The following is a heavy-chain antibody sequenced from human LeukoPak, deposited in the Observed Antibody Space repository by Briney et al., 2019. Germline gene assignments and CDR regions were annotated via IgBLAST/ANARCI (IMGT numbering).Heavy chain of an antibody. Sequence: GGSLRLSCAASGFTFSSYWMSWVHQAPGKGLEWVANIKQDGSEKYYVDSVKGRFTISRDNAKNSLYLQMNSLRAEDTAVYYCARFVATMRYYFDYWGQGTLLTVSS. J-gene: IGHJ4*02. CDR2: IKQDGSEK. D-gene: IGHD5-12*01. CDR1: GFTFSSYW. CDR3: ARFVATMRYYFDY. V-gene: IGHV3-7*01.